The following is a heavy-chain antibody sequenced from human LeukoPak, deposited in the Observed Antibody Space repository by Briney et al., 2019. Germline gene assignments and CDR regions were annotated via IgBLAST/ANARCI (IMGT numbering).Heavy chain of an antibody. CDR2: IYISGST. CDR1: GGSISSGTYY. Sequence: SETLSLTCTVSGGSISSGTYYWSWIRQPAGKGLEWIGRIYISGSTNYNPSLKSRVTISVDTSKNQFSLKLSFVTAADTAMYYCARDPPPVVVVPAAQDGMDVWGQGTTVTVSS. J-gene: IGHJ6*02. V-gene: IGHV4-61*02. CDR3: ARDPPPVVVVPAAQDGMDV. D-gene: IGHD2-2*01.